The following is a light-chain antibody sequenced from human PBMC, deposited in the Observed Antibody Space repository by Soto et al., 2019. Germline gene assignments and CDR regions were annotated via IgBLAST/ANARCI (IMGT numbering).Light chain of an antibody. CDR3: QQYNRYSPWA. CDR2: KAS. CDR1: QSVSSW. J-gene: IGKJ1*01. V-gene: IGKV1-5*03. Sequence: DIQMTQSPSTLSASVGDRVTITCRASQSVSSWLAWFQQKPGKAPKLLIYKASSLESGVPSRFSGSGSGTDFTLTISSLQPDDFGTYYCQQYNRYSPWAFGQGTKVDIK.